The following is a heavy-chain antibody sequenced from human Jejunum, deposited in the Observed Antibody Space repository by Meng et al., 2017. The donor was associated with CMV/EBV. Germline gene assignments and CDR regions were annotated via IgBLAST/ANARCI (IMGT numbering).Heavy chain of an antibody. CDR3: ARDQRRGYWFDP. Sequence: KASCYSFTTFGITWVRQAPGQGLEWMGWISANNGDTSYAQKFQGRVTMTRDTSISTAYMELSRLRSDDTAVYYCARDQRRGYWFDPWGQGTLVTVSS. J-gene: IGHJ5*02. CDR2: ISANNGDT. D-gene: IGHD3-10*01. V-gene: IGHV1-2*02. CDR1: CYSFTTFG.